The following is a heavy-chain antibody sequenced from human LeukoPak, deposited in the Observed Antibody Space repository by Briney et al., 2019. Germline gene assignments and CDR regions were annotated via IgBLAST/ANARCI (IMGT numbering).Heavy chain of an antibody. CDR3: ARAWTGDTAMAPCYYYYMDV. J-gene: IGHJ6*03. CDR2: IIPIFGTA. V-gene: IGHV1-69*13. CDR1: GGTFSSYA. Sequence: ASVKVSCKASGGTFSSYAISWVRQAPGQGLEWMGGIIPIFGTANYAQKFQGRVTITADESTSTAYMELSSLRSEDTAVYYCARAWTGDTAMAPCYYYYMDVWGKGTTVTVSS. D-gene: IGHD5-18*01.